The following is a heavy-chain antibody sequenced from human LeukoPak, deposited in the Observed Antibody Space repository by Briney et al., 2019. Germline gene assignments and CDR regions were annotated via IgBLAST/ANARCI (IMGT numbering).Heavy chain of an antibody. CDR3: ARVFGVGGGYYYYYYMDV. CDR2: IYTSGST. J-gene: IGHJ6*03. V-gene: IGHV4-4*07. Sequence: SETLSLTCTVTGGSISSYYWSWIRQPAGKGLEWIGRIYTSGSTNYNPSLKSRVTMSVDTSKNQFSLKLSSVTAADTAVYYCARVFGVGGGYYYYYYMDVWGKGTTVTVSS. D-gene: IGHD3-3*01. CDR1: GGSISSYY.